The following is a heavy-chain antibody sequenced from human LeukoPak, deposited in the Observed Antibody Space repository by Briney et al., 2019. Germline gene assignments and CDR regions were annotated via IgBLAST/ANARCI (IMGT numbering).Heavy chain of an antibody. D-gene: IGHD2-15*01. CDR1: GYTFTGYY. CDR3: ARVPIDGIGTPQTNDY. Sequence: ASVKVSCKASGYTFTGYYMHWVRQAPGQGLEWMGWINPNSGGTNYAQKFQGRVTMTRDTSISTAYMELSRLRSDDTAVYYCARVPIDGIGTPQTNDYWGQGTLVTVSS. CDR2: INPNSGGT. J-gene: IGHJ4*02. V-gene: IGHV1-2*02.